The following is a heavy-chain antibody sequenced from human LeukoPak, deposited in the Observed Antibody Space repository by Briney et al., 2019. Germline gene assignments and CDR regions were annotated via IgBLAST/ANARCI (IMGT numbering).Heavy chain of an antibody. J-gene: IGHJ4*02. D-gene: IGHD2-2*01. Sequence: PGGSLRLSCAASGFTFSSYEMNWVRQAPGKGLEWVSYISSSGSTIYYADSVKGRFTISRDNARNSLHLQMNSLRAEDTALYYCATWILSSTTCGDFFDHWGQGTLVTVSS. CDR1: GFTFSSYE. CDR2: ISSSGSTI. CDR3: ATWILSSTTCGDFFDH. V-gene: IGHV3-48*03.